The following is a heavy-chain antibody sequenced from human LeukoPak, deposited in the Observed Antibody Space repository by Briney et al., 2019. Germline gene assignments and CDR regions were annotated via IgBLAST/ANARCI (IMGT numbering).Heavy chain of an antibody. CDR1: GFTFSSYE. Sequence: GGSLRLSCAASGFTFSSYEMNWVRQAPGKGLEWVSYISSSGSTIYYADSVKGRFTISRDNAKNSLYLQMNSLRAEDTAVYYCARDYYDSSGYYVGDYWGQGTLVTVSS. CDR3: ARDYYDSSGYYVGDY. D-gene: IGHD3-22*01. V-gene: IGHV3-48*03. J-gene: IGHJ4*02. CDR2: ISSSGSTI.